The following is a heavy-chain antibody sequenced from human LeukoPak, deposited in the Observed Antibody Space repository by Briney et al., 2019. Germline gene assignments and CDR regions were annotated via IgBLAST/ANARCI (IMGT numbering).Heavy chain of an antibody. CDR2: INPNSGGT. CDR1: GYTFTGYY. CDR3: STIFGSTPDY. Sequence: ASVKVSCKASGYTFTGYYMHWVRQAPGQGLEWMGRINPNSGGTNYAQKFQGRVTMTRDTSISTAYMELSRLRADDTAVYYCSTIFGSTPDYWGQGTLVTVSS. V-gene: IGHV1-2*06. J-gene: IGHJ4*02. D-gene: IGHD3-10*02.